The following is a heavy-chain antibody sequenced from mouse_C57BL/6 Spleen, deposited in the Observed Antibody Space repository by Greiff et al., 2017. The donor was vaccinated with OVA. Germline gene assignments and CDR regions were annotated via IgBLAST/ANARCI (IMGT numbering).Heavy chain of an antibody. CDR2: IDPSDSET. Sequence: QVQLQQPGAELVRPGSSVKLSCKASGYTFTSYWMHWVKQRPIQGLEWIGNIDPSDSETHYNQKFKDKATLTVDKSSSTAYMQLSSLTSEDSAVYYCARIGGGSSPWFDYWGKGTLVTVSA. D-gene: IGHD1-1*01. CDR3: ARIGGGSSPWFDY. J-gene: IGHJ3*01. V-gene: IGHV1-52*01. CDR1: GYTFTSYW.